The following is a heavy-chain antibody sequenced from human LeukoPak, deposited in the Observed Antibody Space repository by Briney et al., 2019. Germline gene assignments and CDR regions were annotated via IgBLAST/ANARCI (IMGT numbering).Heavy chain of an antibody. V-gene: IGHV3-21*01. Sequence: PGGSLRLSCAASGFTFNSYSMDWVRQAPGKGLEWVSSINTGGTHTYYADSVKGRFTISRDSAKNSLYLQMNSLRAEETAVYYCAREEPTGGFDYWGQGTLVTVSS. CDR1: GFTFNSYS. D-gene: IGHD7-27*01. CDR3: AREEPTGGFDY. CDR2: INTGGTHT. J-gene: IGHJ4*02.